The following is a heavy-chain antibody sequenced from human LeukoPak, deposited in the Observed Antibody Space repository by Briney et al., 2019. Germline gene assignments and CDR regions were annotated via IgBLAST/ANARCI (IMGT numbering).Heavy chain of an antibody. V-gene: IGHV3-23*01. CDR3: AKVCSSSWYSHSDFDY. Sequence: GGSLRLSCAASGFTFSSYAMSWVRQAPGKGLEWVSAISGSGYSTYYADSVKGRFTISRDNSKNTLYLQMNSLRAEDTAVYYCAKVCSSSWYSHSDFDYWGQGTLVTVSS. J-gene: IGHJ4*02. D-gene: IGHD6-13*01. CDR1: GFTFSSYA. CDR2: ISGSGYST.